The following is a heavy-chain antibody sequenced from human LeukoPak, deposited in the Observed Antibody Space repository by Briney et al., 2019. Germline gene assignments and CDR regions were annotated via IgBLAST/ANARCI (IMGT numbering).Heavy chain of an antibody. D-gene: IGHD6-13*01. Sequence: GASVKVSCKASGGTFSSYAISWVRQAPGQGLEWMGGIIPIFGTANYAQKFQGRVTITADESTSTAYMELSSLRSEDTAVYYCATANPIAAAGTGGVFDIWGQGTMVTVSS. J-gene: IGHJ3*02. CDR1: GGTFSSYA. V-gene: IGHV1-69*13. CDR3: ATANPIAAAGTGGVFDI. CDR2: IIPIFGTA.